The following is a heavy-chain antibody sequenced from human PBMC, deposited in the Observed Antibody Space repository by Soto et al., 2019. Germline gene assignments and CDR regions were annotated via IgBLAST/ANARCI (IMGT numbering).Heavy chain of an antibody. J-gene: IGHJ6*02. V-gene: IGHV1-69*05. CDR3: ARDKDRLQLGGNYYYILDV. Sequence: QVQLEQSGAEVKKPGSSVKVSCKTSGGTFSNSAISWVRQAPGQGLEWMGGIMPIFRTPDYAQKFQDRVTXTXDXXASTAYMELSGRRSDDTAVYYCARDKDRLQLGGNYYYILDVWGQGTTVTVSS. CDR1: GGTFSNSA. D-gene: IGHD1-1*01. CDR2: IMPIFRTP.